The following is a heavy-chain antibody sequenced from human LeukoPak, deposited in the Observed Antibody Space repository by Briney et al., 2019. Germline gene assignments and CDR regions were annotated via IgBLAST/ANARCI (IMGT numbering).Heavy chain of an antibody. CDR1: GGSISSSSYY. CDR3: ARDLRLVGYYYGSGSYYRNAFDI. J-gene: IGHJ3*02. V-gene: IGHV4-39*02. CDR2: IYYSGST. D-gene: IGHD3-10*01. Sequence: NPSETLSLTCTVSGGSISSSSYYWGWIRQPPGKGREWIGSIYYSGSTYYNPSLKSRVTISVDTSKNQFSLKLSSVTAADTAVYYCARDLRLVGYYYGSGSYYRNAFDIWGQGTMVTVSS.